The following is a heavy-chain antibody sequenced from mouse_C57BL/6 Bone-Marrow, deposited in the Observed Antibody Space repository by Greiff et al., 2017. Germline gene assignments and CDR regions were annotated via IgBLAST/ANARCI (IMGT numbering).Heavy chain of an antibody. CDR1: GYTFTSYW. D-gene: IGHD4-1*01. Sequence: QVQLQQPGAELVMPGASVKLSCKASGYTFTSYWMHWVKQRPGQGLEWIGEIDPSDSYTNYNQKFKGKSTLTVDKSSSTAYMQLSSLTSEASAVYYCARDWGHFDYWGQGTTLTVSS. V-gene: IGHV1-69*01. CDR2: IDPSDSYT. J-gene: IGHJ2*01. CDR3: ARDWGHFDY.